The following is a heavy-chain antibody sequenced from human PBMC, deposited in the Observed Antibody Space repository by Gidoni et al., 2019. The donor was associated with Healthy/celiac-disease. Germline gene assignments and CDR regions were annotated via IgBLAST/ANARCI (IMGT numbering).Heavy chain of an antibody. V-gene: IGHV3-21*01. CDR3: ARGHYDFWSTTYYYGMDV. CDR1: GFTFISSR. D-gene: IGHD3-3*01. CDR2: ISSSSSYI. Sequence: EVQLLESGGGLFKPGGSLRLSYAASGFTFISSRLNWVRQAPGKGLEWVSSISSSSSYIYYADSVKGRFTISRDNAKNALYLQMNSLRAEDTAVYYCARGHYDFWSTTYYYGMDVWGQGTTVTVSS. J-gene: IGHJ6*02.